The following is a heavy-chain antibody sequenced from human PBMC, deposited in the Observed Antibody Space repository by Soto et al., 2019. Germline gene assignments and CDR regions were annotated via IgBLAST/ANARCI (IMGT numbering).Heavy chain of an antibody. V-gene: IGHV3-23*01. CDR3: TVKTYYYDSSGYWDH. CDR2: ISGSGGST. D-gene: IGHD3-22*01. Sequence: PGGSLRLSCAASGFTFSSYAMSWVRQAPGKGLEWVSAISGSGGSTYYADSVKGRFTISRDNSKNTLYLQMNSLRAEDTAVYYCTVKTYYYDSSGYWDHWGQGTLVTVSS. J-gene: IGHJ4*02. CDR1: GFTFSSYA.